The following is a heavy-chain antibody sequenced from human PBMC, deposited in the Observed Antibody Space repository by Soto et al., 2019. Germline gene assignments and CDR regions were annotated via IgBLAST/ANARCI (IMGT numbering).Heavy chain of an antibody. D-gene: IGHD5-18*01. CDR2: INPSGGST. J-gene: IGHJ6*02. CDR1: GYTFTSYY. CDR3: ARDKDTAMVHYYYYYGMDV. V-gene: IGHV1-46*01. Sequence: ASVKVSCKASGYTFTSYYMHWVRQAPGQGLEWMGIINPSGGSTSYAQKFQGRVTMTRDTSTSTVYMELSSLRSEDTAVYYCARDKDTAMVHYYYYYGMDVWGQGTTVTVSS.